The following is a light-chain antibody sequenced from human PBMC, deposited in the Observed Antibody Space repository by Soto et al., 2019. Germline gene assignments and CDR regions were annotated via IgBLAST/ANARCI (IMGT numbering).Light chain of an antibody. Sequence: QSALTQPPSASGTPGQSVTIPCTGTSSDVGDYNYVSWYQQHPGKAPKLMIHEVSRRPSGVPDRFSGSKSGNTASLTVSGLQAEDEADYYCSSNAGRNNLVFGGGTKLTFL. CDR2: EVS. CDR1: SSDVGDYNY. CDR3: SSNAGRNNLV. J-gene: IGLJ2*01. V-gene: IGLV2-8*01.